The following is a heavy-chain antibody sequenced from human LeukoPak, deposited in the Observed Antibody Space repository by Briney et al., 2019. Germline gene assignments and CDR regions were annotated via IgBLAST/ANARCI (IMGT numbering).Heavy chain of an antibody. CDR2: LYSGGNR. V-gene: IGHV3-53*01. D-gene: IGHD1-26*01. CDR1: GFTASTNY. J-gene: IGHJ4*02. CDR3: ARESGDRPGLPGR. Sequence: GGSLRLSCAASGFTASTNYMSWVRQAPGKGLEWVSTLYSGGNRYYADSVRGRFTISRDDSRNTLFLQMNNLRVEDTAMYYCARESGDRPGLPGRWGQGTLVTVSS.